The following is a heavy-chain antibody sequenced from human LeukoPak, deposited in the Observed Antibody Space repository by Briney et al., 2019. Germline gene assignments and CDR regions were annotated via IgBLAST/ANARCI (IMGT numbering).Heavy chain of an antibody. CDR2: IIPIFGTA. CDR1: GGTFSSYA. D-gene: IGHD6-19*01. CDR3: AREAAVAGYFDY. V-gene: IGHV1-69*05. Sequence: EASVKVSCKASGGTFSSYAISWVRQAPGQGLEWMGEIIPIFGTANYAQKFQGRVTITTDESTSTAYMELRSLRSDDTAVYYCAREAAVAGYFDYWGQGTLVTVSS. J-gene: IGHJ4*02.